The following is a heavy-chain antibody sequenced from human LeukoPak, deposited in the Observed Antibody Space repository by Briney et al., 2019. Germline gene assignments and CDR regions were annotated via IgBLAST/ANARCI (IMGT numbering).Heavy chain of an antibody. D-gene: IGHD3-22*01. CDR2: INHSGST. Sequence: SETLSLTCAVYGGSFSGYYWSWIRQPPGKGLEWIGEINHSGSTNYNPSLKSRVTISVDTSKNQFSLKLSSVTAADTAVYYCARANINTYYYDSSGYYPPDYWGQGTLVTVSS. CDR3: ARANINTYYYDSSGYYPPDY. CDR1: GGSFSGYY. V-gene: IGHV4-34*01. J-gene: IGHJ4*02.